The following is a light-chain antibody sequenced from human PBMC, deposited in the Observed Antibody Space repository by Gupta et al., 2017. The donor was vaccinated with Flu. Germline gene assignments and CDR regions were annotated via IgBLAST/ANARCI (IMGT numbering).Light chain of an antibody. J-gene: IGKJ4*01. Sequence: IQMTQSPSSLSASVGDRVPITCRASQDIRNTLGWYQQKPGKAPKLLMYNVSTLQSGVPSRFSGSGSGTDFTLTISSLQPEDLATYYGRHHYNCPLTFGGGTKVEIK. V-gene: IGKV1-6*01. CDR3: RHHYNCPLT. CDR2: NVS. CDR1: QDIRNT.